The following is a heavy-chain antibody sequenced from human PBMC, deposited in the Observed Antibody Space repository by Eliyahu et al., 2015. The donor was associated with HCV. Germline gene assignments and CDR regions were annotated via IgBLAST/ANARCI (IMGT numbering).Heavy chain of an antibody. CDR2: ISSAATYI. D-gene: IGHD1-7*01. Sequence: VHLVESGGGLVKPGGSLRLSCAASGFSFDTYNMIWVRQAPGKGLEWVSSISSAATYINYAASVKGRFTISRDNARNSLYLQMTSLRPEDTAVYYCASPVRGNLYPYDFWGQGSLVTVSS. V-gene: IGHV3-21*01. J-gene: IGHJ4*02. CDR3: ASPVRGNLYPYDF. CDR1: GFSFDTYN.